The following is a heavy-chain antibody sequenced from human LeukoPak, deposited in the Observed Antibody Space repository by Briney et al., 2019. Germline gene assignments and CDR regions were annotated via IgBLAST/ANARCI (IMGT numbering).Heavy chain of an antibody. CDR3: AKRGVVIRVILVGFHKEAYYFDS. Sequence: PGGSLRLSCAASGFTFSNYAMHWVRQAPGKGLEWVAGISDSGGRTNYADSVKGRFTISRDNPKNTLYLQMNRLRAEDTAVYFCAKRGVVIRVILVGFHKEAYYFDSWGQGALVTVSS. CDR2: ISDSGGRT. J-gene: IGHJ4*02. D-gene: IGHD3-22*01. V-gene: IGHV3-23*01. CDR1: GFTFSNYA.